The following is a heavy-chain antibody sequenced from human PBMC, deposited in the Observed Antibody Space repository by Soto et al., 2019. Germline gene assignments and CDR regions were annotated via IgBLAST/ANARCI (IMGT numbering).Heavy chain of an antibody. CDR1: GFSLSTSGVG. V-gene: IGHV2-5*02. CDR3: ARTSVNWGFRGLVDY. J-gene: IGHJ4*02. Sequence: QITLKESGPTLVKPTQTRTLTCTFSGFSLSTSGVGVGWIRQPPGKALEWLAFLYWDDDKRYSPSLKSRLTIAKDTANNQVLLTMTNLDPVDTATYYCARTSVNWGFRGLVDYWGQGTLVTVAS. CDR2: LYWDDDK. D-gene: IGHD7-27*01.